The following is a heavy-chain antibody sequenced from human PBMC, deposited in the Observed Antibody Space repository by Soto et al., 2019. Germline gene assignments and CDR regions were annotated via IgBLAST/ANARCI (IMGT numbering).Heavy chain of an antibody. Sequence: GGSLRLSCAASDSTIRRYAMSWVRQAPGNGLEWVSGITGNSARIYYADSVKGRFSISRDNSKNTLYLQMDTLRAEDTAVYYCAKNGDFDYDAFDVWGQGTVVTVSS. V-gene: IGHV3-23*01. J-gene: IGHJ3*01. CDR3: AKNGDFDYDAFDV. CDR1: DSTIRRYA. CDR2: ITGNSARI. D-gene: IGHD3-16*01.